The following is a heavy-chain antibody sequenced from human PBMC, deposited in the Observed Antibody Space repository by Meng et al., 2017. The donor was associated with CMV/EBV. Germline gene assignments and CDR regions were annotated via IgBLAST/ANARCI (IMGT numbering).Heavy chain of an antibody. Sequence: SVKVSCKASGGTFSSYAISWVRQAPGQGLEWMGGIIPIFGTANYAQKFQGRVTITTDESTSTAYMELSSLRSEDTAVYYCAYNSSKNYYYYYDMDVWGQGTTVTVSS. CDR2: IIPIFGTA. D-gene: IGHD6-13*01. CDR3: AYNSSKNYYYYYDMDV. CDR1: GGTFSSYA. V-gene: IGHV1-69*05. J-gene: IGHJ6*02.